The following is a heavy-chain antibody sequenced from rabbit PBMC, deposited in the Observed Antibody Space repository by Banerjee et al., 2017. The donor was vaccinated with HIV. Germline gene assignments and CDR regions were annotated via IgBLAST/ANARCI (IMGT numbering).Heavy chain of an antibody. CDR3: ARSADAGCAYAL. CDR2: IDPVFGST. CDR1: GFDFSSYG. Sequence: QEQLVESGGGLVQPGGSLKLSCKASGFDFSSYGVSWVRQAPGKGLEWIGYIDPVFGSTYSASWVNGRFTISSHNAQNTLYLQLNSLTAADTATYFCARSADAGCAYALWGQGTLVT. V-gene: IGHV1S47*01. J-gene: IGHJ4*01. D-gene: IGHD6-1*01.